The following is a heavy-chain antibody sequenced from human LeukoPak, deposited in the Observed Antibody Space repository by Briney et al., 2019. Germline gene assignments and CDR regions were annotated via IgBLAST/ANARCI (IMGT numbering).Heavy chain of an antibody. CDR1: GFTFSSYG. D-gene: IGHD1-1*01. CDR2: ISYDGSNK. Sequence: GGSLRLSCAASGFTFSSYGMHGVRQAPGKGLEWVAVISYDGSNKYYADSVKGRFTISRDNSKNTLYLQMNSLRAEDTAVYYCAKPIPNWNDWDYYYYMDVWGKGTTVTVSS. CDR3: AKPIPNWNDWDYYYYMDV. J-gene: IGHJ6*03. V-gene: IGHV3-30*18.